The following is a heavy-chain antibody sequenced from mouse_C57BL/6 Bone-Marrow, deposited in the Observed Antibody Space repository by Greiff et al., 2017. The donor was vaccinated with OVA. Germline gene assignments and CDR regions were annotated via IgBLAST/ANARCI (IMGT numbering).Heavy chain of an antibody. CDR2: INPNNGGT. CDR1: GYTFTDYN. V-gene: IGHV1-22*01. J-gene: IGHJ2*01. CDR3: AREGDYGSFFDY. Sequence: VQLQQSGPELVKPGASVKMSCKASGYTFTDYNMHWVKQSHGKSLEWIGYINPNNGGTSYNQKFKGKATLTVNKSYSTAYMELRSLTSEDSAVYYCAREGDYGSFFDYWGKGTTRTVSS. D-gene: IGHD1-1*01.